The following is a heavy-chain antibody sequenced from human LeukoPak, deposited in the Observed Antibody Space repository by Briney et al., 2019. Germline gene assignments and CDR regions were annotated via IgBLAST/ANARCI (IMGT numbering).Heavy chain of an antibody. V-gene: IGHV1-8*01. Sequence: GASVKVSCKASGFTFTSYDINWVRQASGQGLEWMGWMNPNNGNTGYAQKFQGRVTMTRGTSISTAYMELRGLRSEDTVVYYCVRDGEGVAISVNYWFDPWGQGTLVTVSS. CDR2: MNPNNGNT. CDR3: VRDGEGVAISVNYWFDP. CDR1: GFTFTSYD. D-gene: IGHD3-10*01. J-gene: IGHJ5*02.